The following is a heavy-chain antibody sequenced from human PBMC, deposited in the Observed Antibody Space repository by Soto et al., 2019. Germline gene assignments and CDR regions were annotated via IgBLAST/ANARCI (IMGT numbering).Heavy chain of an antibody. CDR1: GFTFSDHY. Sequence: EVQLVESGGDLVQPGGSLRLSCAVSGFTFSDHYMDWVRQAPGKGLEWVGRIRNIANSYTTDYAASVKGRFTISRDDSKNSLNLQRNSLKTEDTARNYGGRRITGTPPADGGSWGQGTLVTVSS. V-gene: IGHV3-72*01. CDR3: GRRITGTPPADGGS. J-gene: IGHJ5*02. CDR2: IRNIANSYTT. D-gene: IGHD1-7*01.